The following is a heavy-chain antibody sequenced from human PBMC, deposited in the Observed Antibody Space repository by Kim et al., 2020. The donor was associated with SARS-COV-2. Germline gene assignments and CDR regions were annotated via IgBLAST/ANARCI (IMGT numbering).Heavy chain of an antibody. J-gene: IGHJ5*02. CDR3: AGVVPADRGWFDP. Sequence: YAQKFQGRVTMTKDTSTGTAYMDWRSLRSDDTAVYYCAGVVPADRGWFDPWGQGTLVTVSS. D-gene: IGHD2-2*01. V-gene: IGHV1-18*01.